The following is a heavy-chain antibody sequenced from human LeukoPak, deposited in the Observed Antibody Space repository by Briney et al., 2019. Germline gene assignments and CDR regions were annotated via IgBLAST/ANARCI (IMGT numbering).Heavy chain of an antibody. Sequence: SETLSLTCTVSGGSISSYYWSWIRQPPGKGLEWIGYTYYSGSTNYNPSLKSRVTISVDTSKNQFSLKLSSVTAADTAVYYCARVGRDWMSSSWWGHFDYWGQGTLVTVSS. CDR1: GGSISSYY. V-gene: IGHV4-59*12. CDR2: TYYSGST. CDR3: ARVGRDWMSSSWWGHFDY. D-gene: IGHD6-13*01. J-gene: IGHJ4*02.